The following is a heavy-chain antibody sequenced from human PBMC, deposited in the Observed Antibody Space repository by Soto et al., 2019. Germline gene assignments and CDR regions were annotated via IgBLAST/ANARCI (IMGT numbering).Heavy chain of an antibody. Sequence: TQTLPITYAISGCNVSSNRGAWNWIRQSPSRGLECLGRTYYRSKWYNDYAVSLRIRVNIIPDTSTNQFSLHLNSVSPEDAAVYYCARGPRDYDRSAYRNYFDYWGQGALVTVSS. J-gene: IGHJ4*02. D-gene: IGHD3-22*01. CDR1: GCNVSSNRGA. V-gene: IGHV6-1*01. CDR3: ARGPRDYDRSAYRNYFDY. CDR2: TYYRSKWYN.